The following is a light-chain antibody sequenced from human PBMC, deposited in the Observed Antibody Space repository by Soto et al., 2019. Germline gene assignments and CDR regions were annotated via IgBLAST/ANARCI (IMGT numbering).Light chain of an antibody. CDR2: GAS. V-gene: IGKV3-15*01. CDR1: QSISSD. J-gene: IGKJ1*01. Sequence: EIVMTQSPATLSVSPGERATLSCRASQSISSDLAWYQQKPGQAPRLLIYGASTRATGIPVRFSGSGSGTEFTLTISSLQSEDFAVYYCQRYREWPWTFGQGTKVEIK. CDR3: QRYREWPWT.